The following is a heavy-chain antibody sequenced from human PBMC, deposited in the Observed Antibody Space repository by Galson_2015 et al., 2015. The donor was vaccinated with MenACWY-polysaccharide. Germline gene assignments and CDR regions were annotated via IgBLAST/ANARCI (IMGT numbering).Heavy chain of an antibody. CDR2: IHYSGST. D-gene: IGHD1-26*01. CDR1: VGSISASY. V-gene: IGHV4-59*08. J-gene: IGHJ4*02. CDR3: ARHGGPGATRGKFDF. Sequence: SETLSLTCTVSVGSISASYWSWIRQPPGQGLEWIAYIHYSGSTHYNPSLKSRVTISMDTSTTHFSLNLGSVTVADTAVYYCARHGGPGATRGKFDFWGQGILVTVSS.